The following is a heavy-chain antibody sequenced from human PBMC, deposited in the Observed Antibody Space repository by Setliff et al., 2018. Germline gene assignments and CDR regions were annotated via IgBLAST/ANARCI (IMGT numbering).Heavy chain of an antibody. J-gene: IGHJ4*02. D-gene: IGHD5-18*01. CDR3: AKRGDTRTFDY. Sequence: GGSLRLSCEASGFTFSSYTMTWVRQAPGEGLEWVSGISARTGLTYYAGSVKGRFTMSRDISKNTVYLHMTSLRAEDTAMYYCAKRGDTRTFDYWGQGTPVTVSS. CDR2: ISARTGLT. V-gene: IGHV3-23*01. CDR1: GFTFSSYT.